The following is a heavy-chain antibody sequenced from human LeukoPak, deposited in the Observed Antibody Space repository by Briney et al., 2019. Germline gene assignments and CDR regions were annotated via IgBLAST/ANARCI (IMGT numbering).Heavy chain of an antibody. D-gene: IGHD3-10*01. CDR1: GFTFSTYS. J-gene: IGHJ4*02. Sequence: GGSLRLSCAASGFTFSTYSMNWVRQAPGKGLDWDSYSSSSSGKYIYYADSVKGRFTISRDNAKNSLYLQMNSLRAEDTAIYYCARDMTGSGSPLDYWGQGTLVTVSS. CDR3: ARDMTGSGSPLDY. CDR2: SSSSSGKYI. V-gene: IGHV3-21*01.